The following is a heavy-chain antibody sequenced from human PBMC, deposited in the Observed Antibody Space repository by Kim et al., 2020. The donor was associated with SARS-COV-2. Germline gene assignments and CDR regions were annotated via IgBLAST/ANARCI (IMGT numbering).Heavy chain of an antibody. CDR1: GYTFTSYY. Sequence: ASVKVSCKASGYTFTSYYMHWVRQAPGQGLEWMGIINPSGGSTSYAQKFQGRVTMTRDTSTSTVYMELSSLRSEDTAVYYCARDRRIPLTATVLNYWGQGTLVTVSS. CDR2: INPSGGST. D-gene: IGHD2-15*01. J-gene: IGHJ4*02. CDR3: ARDRRIPLTATVLNY. V-gene: IGHV1-46*01.